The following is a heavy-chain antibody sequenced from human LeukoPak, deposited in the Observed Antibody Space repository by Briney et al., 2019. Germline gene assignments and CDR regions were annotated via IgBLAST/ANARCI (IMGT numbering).Heavy chain of an antibody. CDR3: ARDSDSPMVWTYYGMDV. CDR1: GYTFTNYN. CDR2: INAGNGNT. Sequence: GASVKVSCKASGYTFTNYNIHWVRQAPGQRLEWMGWINAGNGNTKYPQKFQGRVTITRDTSASTAYMEMSSLRSEDTAVYYCARDSDSPMVWTYYGMDVWGQGTTVTVSS. D-gene: IGHD5-18*01. V-gene: IGHV1-3*01. J-gene: IGHJ6*02.